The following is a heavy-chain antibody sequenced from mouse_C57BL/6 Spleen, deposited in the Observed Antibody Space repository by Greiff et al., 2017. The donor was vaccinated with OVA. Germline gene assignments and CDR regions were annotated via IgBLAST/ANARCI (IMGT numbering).Heavy chain of an antibody. CDR1: GYSITSGYY. J-gene: IGHJ1*03. CDR2: ISYDGSN. V-gene: IGHV3-6*01. CDR3: AREGYFDV. Sequence: EESGPGLVKPSQSLSLTCSVTGYSITSGYYWNWIRQFPGNKLEWMGYISYDGSNNYNPSLKNRISITRDTSKNQFFLKLNSVTTEDTATYDCAREGYFDVWGTGTTVTVSS.